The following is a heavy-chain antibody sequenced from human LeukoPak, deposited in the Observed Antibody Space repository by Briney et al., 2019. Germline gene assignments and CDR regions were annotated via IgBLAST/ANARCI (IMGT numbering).Heavy chain of an antibody. CDR3: ARIGNDILTGYYPAWFDP. CDR1: GFTFSGYY. D-gene: IGHD3-9*01. V-gene: IGHV3-11*03. CDR2: ISGSSSST. Sequence: GGSLRLSCAASGFTFSGYYMSWIRQAPGKGLEWISYISGSSSSTNYADSVKGRFTISRDNAKNSLYLQMNSLRAEDTAVYYCARIGNDILTGYYPAWFDPWGQGTLVTVSS. J-gene: IGHJ5*02.